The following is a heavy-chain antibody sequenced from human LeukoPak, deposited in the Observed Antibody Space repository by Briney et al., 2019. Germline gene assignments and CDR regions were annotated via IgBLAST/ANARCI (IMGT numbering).Heavy chain of an antibody. Sequence: GGSLRLSCAASGFTFSNYAMNWDRQAPGKGLEWVSSISSTSSYKFYADSVKGRFTISRDNAKNSLYLQMNSLRAEDTAVYYCARVEGFLEWSAKDYWGQGTLVTVSS. V-gene: IGHV3-21*06. J-gene: IGHJ4*02. CDR2: ISSTSSYK. CDR1: GFTFSNYA. D-gene: IGHD3-3*01. CDR3: ARVEGFLEWSAKDY.